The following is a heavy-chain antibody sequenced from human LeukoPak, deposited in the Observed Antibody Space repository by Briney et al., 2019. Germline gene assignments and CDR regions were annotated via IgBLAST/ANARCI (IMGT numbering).Heavy chain of an antibody. D-gene: IGHD3-22*01. CDR2: INDSGNT. J-gene: IGHJ4*02. CDR3: ARASYSYDINGWVPFDY. CDR1: GGSISNYV. V-gene: IGHV4-59*01. Sequence: SETLSLTCTVSGGSISNYVWSWIRQPPGKGLEWIGYINDSGNTKYNPSLESRVTISVDTSKNQFSLNLYSVTAADTAVYYCARASYSYDINGWVPFDYWGQGTLVTVSS.